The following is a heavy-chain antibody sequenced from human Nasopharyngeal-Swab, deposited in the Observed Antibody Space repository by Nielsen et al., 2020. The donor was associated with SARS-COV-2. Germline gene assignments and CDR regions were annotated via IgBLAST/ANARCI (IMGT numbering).Heavy chain of an antibody. V-gene: IGHV4-4*02. J-gene: IGHJ6*02. CDR3: ARVNSSGWYGYYYYGMDV. CDR2: IYHSGST. CDR1: GGSISSSNW. Sequence: SETLSLTCAVSGGSISSSNWWSWVRQPPGTGLEWIGEIYHSGSTNYNPSLKSRVTISVDKSKNQFSLKLSSVTAADTAVYYCARVNSSGWYGYYYYGMDVWGQGTTVTVSS. D-gene: IGHD6-19*01.